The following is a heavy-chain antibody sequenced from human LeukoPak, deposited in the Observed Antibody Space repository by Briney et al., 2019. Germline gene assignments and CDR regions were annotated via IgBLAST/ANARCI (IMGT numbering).Heavy chain of an antibody. D-gene: IGHD3-10*01. J-gene: IGHJ5*02. CDR2: IYYSGST. V-gene: IGHV4-39*07. CDR3: ARVGGTMVRGVIANWFDP. CDR1: GGSISSSSYY. Sequence: SETLSLTCIVSGGSISSSSYYWGWIRQAPGKGLEWIGSIYYSGSTYYNPSLKSRVTISVDTSKNQFSLKLSSVTAADTAVYYCARVGGTMVRGVIANWFDPWGQGTLVTVSS.